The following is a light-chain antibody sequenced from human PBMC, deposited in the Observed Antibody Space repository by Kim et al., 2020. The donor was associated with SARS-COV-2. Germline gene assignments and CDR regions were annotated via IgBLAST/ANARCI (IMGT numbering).Light chain of an antibody. CDR1: SLRSYY. CDR2: GKN. J-gene: IGLJ2*01. CDR3: NSRDGSGIHVV. Sequence: AWGQTVRITCQGDSLRSYYASWYQQKPGQAPVLVIYGKNNRPSGIPDQFSGSSSGNTASLTITGAQAEDGADYYCNSRDGSGIHVVFGGGTQLTVL. V-gene: IGLV3-19*01.